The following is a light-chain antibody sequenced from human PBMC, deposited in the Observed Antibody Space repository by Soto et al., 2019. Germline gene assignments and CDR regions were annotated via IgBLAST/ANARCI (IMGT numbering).Light chain of an antibody. Sequence: QSALTQPASVSGPPGQSITISCTGTSSDVGAYNYVSWYQNHPGKAPRLVIYDVTNRPSGISDRFSGSKSGNTASLTISGLLAEDEADYYCTSYTSISTYVFGTGTKLTVL. J-gene: IGLJ1*01. CDR2: DVT. CDR3: TSYTSISTYV. CDR1: SSDVGAYNY. V-gene: IGLV2-14*01.